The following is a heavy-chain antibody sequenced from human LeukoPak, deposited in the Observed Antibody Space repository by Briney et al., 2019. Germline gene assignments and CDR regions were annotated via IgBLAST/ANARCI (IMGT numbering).Heavy chain of an antibody. CDR1: GFTFSTYA. D-gene: IGHD4/OR15-4a*01. V-gene: IGHV3-30-3*01. Sequence: PGGSLRLSCAASGFTFSTYAIHWVRQAPGKGLQWVAVISFDGGNKYYADSVKGRFTISRDNSKNTLYLQMNSLRPEDTAVYYCARDANSDHWFDPWGQGTLVTVSS. CDR2: ISFDGGNK. J-gene: IGHJ5*02. CDR3: ARDANSDHWFDP.